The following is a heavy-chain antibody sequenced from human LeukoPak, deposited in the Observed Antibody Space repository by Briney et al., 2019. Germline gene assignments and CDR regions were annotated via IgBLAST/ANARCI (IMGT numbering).Heavy chain of an antibody. J-gene: IGHJ3*02. CDR2: INWNGGST. CDR1: GFTFDDYG. V-gene: IGHV3-20*04. Sequence: GGSLRLSCAASGFTFDDYGMSWVRQAPGKGLEWVSGINWNGGSTGYADSVKGRFTISRDNAKNSLYLQMNSLRAEDTALYYCAKSRRSGYVLRDAFDIWGQGTMVTVSS. CDR3: AKSRRSGYVLRDAFDI. D-gene: IGHD3-22*01.